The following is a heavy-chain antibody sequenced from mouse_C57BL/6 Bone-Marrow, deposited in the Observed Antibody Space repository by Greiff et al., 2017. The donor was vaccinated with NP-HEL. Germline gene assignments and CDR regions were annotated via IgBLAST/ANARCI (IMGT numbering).Heavy chain of an antibody. CDR3: ARRRGPYGSSYMYFDY. V-gene: IGHV1-26*01. D-gene: IGHD1-1*01. CDR1: GYTFTDYY. J-gene: IGHJ2*01. Sequence: EVQLQQSGPELVKPGASVKISCKASGYTFTDYYMNWVKQSHGKSLEWIGDINPNNGGTSYNQKFKGKATLTVDKSSSTAYMELRSLTSEDSAVYYCARRRGPYGSSYMYFDYWGQGTTLTVSS. CDR2: INPNNGGT.